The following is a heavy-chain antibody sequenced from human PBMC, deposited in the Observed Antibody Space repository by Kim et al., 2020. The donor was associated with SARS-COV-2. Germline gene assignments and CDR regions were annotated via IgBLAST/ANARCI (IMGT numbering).Heavy chain of an antibody. CDR1: GFTFSSYG. D-gene: IGHD3-10*01. V-gene: IGHV3-33*01. Sequence: GGSLRLSCAASGFTFSSYGMHWVRQAPGKGLEWVAVIWYDGSNKYYADSVKGRFTISRDNSKNTLYLQMNSLRAEDTAVYYCARGRIWFGELRDWDYWGQGTLVTVSS. CDR3: ARGRIWFGELRDWDY. J-gene: IGHJ4*02. CDR2: IWYDGSNK.